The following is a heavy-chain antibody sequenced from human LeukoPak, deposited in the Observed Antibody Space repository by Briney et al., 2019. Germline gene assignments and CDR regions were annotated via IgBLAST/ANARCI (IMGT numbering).Heavy chain of an antibody. J-gene: IGHJ4*02. CDR2: INPNSGGT. CDR1: GYTFTGYY. Sequence: ASVKVSCKASGYTFTGYYMHWVRQAPGQGLEWMGWINPNSGGTNYAQKFQGRVTMTRDTSISTAYMELSRLRSDDTAVYYCARGYSSGWYDHFDYWGQGTLVTVSS. CDR3: ARGYSSGWYDHFDY. D-gene: IGHD6-19*01. V-gene: IGHV1-2*02.